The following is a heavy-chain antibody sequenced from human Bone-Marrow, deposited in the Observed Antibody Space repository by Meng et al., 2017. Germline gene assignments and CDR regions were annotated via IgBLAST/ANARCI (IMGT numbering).Heavy chain of an antibody. CDR3: ARVIVATSFYFDY. CDR2: IYYSGST. Sequence: QPRASCLGSVTPSSTLAPHSPVLCGSISSGGYYWTWIRQHPGKVLGWIGYIYYSGSTYYNPSLKSRVTISVDTSKNQFSLKLSSVTAAGTAVYYCARVIVATSFYFDYWGQGTLVTVSS. J-gene: IGHJ4*02. CDR1: CGSISSGGYY. D-gene: IGHD5-12*01. V-gene: IGHV4-31*03.